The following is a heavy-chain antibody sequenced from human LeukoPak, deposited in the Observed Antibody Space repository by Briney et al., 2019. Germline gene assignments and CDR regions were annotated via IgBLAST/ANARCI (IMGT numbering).Heavy chain of an antibody. CDR2: IWYDGSNK. CDR3: ARVGDYVEDLYYFDY. J-gene: IGHJ4*02. CDR1: GFTFSSYG. Sequence: GRSLRLSCAASGFTFSSYGMHWVRQAPGKGLEWVAVIWYDGSNKYYAGSVKGRFTISRDNSKNTLYLQMNSLRAEDTAVYYCARVGDYVEDLYYFDYWGQGTLVTVSS. D-gene: IGHD4-17*01. V-gene: IGHV3-33*01.